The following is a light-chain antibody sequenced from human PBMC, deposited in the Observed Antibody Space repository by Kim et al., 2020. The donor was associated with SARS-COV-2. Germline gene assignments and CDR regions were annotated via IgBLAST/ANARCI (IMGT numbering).Light chain of an antibody. CDR3: NSRDSSGNHRAHVV. CDR1: SLRSYY. CDR2: GKN. J-gene: IGLJ2*01. Sequence: TVRITCQGDSLRSYYASWYQQKPGQAPVLVIYGKNNRPSGISDRFSGSSSGNTASLTITGAQAEDEADYYCNSRDSSGNHRAHVVFGGGTQLTVL. V-gene: IGLV3-19*01.